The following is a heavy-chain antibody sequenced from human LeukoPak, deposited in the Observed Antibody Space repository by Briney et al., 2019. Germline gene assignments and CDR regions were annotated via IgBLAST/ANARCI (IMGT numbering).Heavy chain of an antibody. CDR3: AYSGRFGELFD. D-gene: IGHD3-10*01. J-gene: IGHJ4*02. V-gene: IGHV3-11*01. Sequence: GGSLRLSCAASGFIFSDYYMTWIRQAPGKGLEWISYISTLGHTIYYADSVKGRFTISRDNAKNSQYLQMNNLRADDTAVYYCAYSGRFGELFDWGQGTLVTVSS. CDR2: ISTLGHTI. CDR1: GFIFSDYY.